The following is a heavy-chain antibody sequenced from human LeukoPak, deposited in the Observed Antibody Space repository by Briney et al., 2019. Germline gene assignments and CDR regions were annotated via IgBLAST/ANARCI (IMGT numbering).Heavy chain of an antibody. J-gene: IGHJ3*02. Sequence: GGSLRLSCAASGFTFSSYSMNWVRQAPGKGLEWVSSISSSSSHRYYGDSVKGRFTISRDNAKNSLYLQMNSLRAEDTAVYYCARDRNYGGNSVPDAFDIWGQGTMVTVSS. CDR2: ISSSSSHR. D-gene: IGHD4-23*01. CDR1: GFTFSSYS. CDR3: ARDRNYGGNSVPDAFDI. V-gene: IGHV3-21*01.